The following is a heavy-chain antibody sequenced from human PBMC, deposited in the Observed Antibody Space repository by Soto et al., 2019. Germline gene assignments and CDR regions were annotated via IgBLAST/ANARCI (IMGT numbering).Heavy chain of an antibody. CDR3: AREGDYGNYFDY. CDR1: HFSFSSSP. V-gene: IGHV3-30*04. CDR2: ISYDGSSK. D-gene: IGHD4-17*01. J-gene: IGHJ4*02. Sequence: QVQLVESGGDVVQPGRSLRLSCAASHFSFSSSPMNWVRQAPGKGLEWVATISYDGSSKYYAESVEGRFTVSRDNSKNTLFLLVNSLRVEDTAVYYCAREGDYGNYFDYWGQGTLVTVSS.